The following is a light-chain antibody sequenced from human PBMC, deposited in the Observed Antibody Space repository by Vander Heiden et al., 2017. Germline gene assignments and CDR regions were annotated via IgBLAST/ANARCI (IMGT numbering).Light chain of an antibody. Sequence: SSELTQDPAVSVALGQTVRITCQGDSLRIYYAGWYQQKPGQAPVLVIYGKNNRPSGIPDRFSGPSSGNTASLTSTGAQAEDEADYYCNSRDSSGNHLVFGGGTKLTVL. CDR1: SLRIYY. CDR2: GKN. CDR3: NSRDSSGNHLV. V-gene: IGLV3-19*01. J-gene: IGLJ2*01.